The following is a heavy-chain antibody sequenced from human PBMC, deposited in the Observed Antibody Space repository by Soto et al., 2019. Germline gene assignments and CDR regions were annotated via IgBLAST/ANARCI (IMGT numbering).Heavy chain of an antibody. CDR1: GGTFSSYA. CDR2: IIPIFGTA. V-gene: IGHV1-69*05. D-gene: IGHD2-21*01. J-gene: IGHJ4*02. Sequence: GASVKVSCKASGGTFSSYAISWVRHAPGQGLEWMGGIIPIFGTANYAQKFQGRVTITRDTSASTAYMELSSLRSEDTAVYYCARDHPSPDYYFDYWGQGTLVTVSS. CDR3: ARDHPSPDYYFDY.